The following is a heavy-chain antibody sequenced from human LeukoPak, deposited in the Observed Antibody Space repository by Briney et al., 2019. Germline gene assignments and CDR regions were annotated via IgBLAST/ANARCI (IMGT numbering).Heavy chain of an antibody. Sequence: GGSLRLSCAASGFTFSNYAMNWVRQAPGKGLEWVSGVSDSDTMTYYARSVKGRFTISRDNSKNTLYLQMNSLRAEDTAIYYCAKYSRYDYVGQIDYWGQGTLVTVSS. CDR2: VSDSDTMT. CDR3: AKYSRYDYVGQIDY. CDR1: GFTFSNYA. V-gene: IGHV3-23*01. J-gene: IGHJ4*02. D-gene: IGHD4-17*01.